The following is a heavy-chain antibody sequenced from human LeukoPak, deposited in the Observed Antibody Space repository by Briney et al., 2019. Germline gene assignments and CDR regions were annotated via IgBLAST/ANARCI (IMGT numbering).Heavy chain of an antibody. V-gene: IGHV3-21*01. CDR2: ISRNSRHV. D-gene: IGHD6-6*01. J-gene: IGHJ4*02. Sequence: GGSLRLSCAASGFTFSDYSMNWVRQAPGKGLEWVSSISRNSRHVYYGGSVWGRFTIPRYDARNSLFLEMNSLRAEDTAVYYCAILDSSSSRSFDYWGQGTLVTVSS. CDR3: AILDSSSSRSFDY. CDR1: GFTFSDYS.